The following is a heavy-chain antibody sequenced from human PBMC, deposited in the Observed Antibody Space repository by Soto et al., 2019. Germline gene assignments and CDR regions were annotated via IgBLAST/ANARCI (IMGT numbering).Heavy chain of an antibody. CDR1: GYTFTSYA. V-gene: IGHV1-18*01. J-gene: IGHJ4*02. D-gene: IGHD2-8*01. CDR3: AREGTNGDIAY. CDR2: ISAYNGNT. Sequence: ASVKVSSKASGYTFTSYAISWLRQAPGQGLEWMGWISAYNGNTNYAQKLQGRVTMTTDTSTSTAYMELRSLRSDDTAVYYCAREGTNGDIAYWGQGTLVTVSS.